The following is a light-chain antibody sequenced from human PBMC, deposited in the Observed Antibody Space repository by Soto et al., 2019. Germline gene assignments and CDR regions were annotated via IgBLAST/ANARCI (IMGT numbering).Light chain of an antibody. CDR2: GAS. CDR3: QQYGNSPWT. J-gene: IGKJ1*01. CDR1: QSVSSSY. V-gene: IGKV3-20*01. Sequence: EVVLTQSPGTLALSRGERATPSCRASQSVSSSYLAWYQHRPGQAPRLLIFGASSRATGIPDRFSGTGSGTDFTLSISRLEPEDFAVYYCQQYGNSPWTFGQGTKVDIK.